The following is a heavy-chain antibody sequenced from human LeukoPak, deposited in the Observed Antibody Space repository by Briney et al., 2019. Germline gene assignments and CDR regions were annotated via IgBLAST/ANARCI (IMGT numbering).Heavy chain of an antibody. V-gene: IGHV4-61*02. J-gene: IGHJ4*02. D-gene: IGHD3-3*01. CDR1: GGSISSGTYY. CDR2: ISNSGSTNYNRGST. CDR3: ARDPSTIFGVVACFDY. Sequence: SQTLSLTCTVSGGSISSGTYYWSWIRQPAGKGLEWIGRISNSGSTNYNRGSTNYNPSLKSRVTMSVDTSKNQFSLKLSSVTAADTAVYYCARDPSTIFGVVACFDYWGQGTLVTVSS.